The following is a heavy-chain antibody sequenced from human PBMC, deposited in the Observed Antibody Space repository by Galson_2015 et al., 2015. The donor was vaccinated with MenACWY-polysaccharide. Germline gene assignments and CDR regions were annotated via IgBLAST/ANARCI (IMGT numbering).Heavy chain of an antibody. J-gene: IGHJ6*02. V-gene: IGHV3-30*18. CDR3: AKDSGPVVVAASYYGMDV. CDR2: ISYDGGNK. Sequence: SLRLSCAASGFTFSSYGMHWVRQAPGKGLEWVAVISYDGGNKYYADSVKGRFTISRDNSKNTLYLQMNSLRAEDTAVYYCAKDSGPVVVAASYYGMDVWGQGTTVTVSS. D-gene: IGHD2-15*01. CDR1: GFTFSSYG.